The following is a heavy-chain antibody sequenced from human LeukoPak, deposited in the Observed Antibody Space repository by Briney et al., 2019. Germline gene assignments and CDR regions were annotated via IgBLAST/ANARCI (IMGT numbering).Heavy chain of an antibody. CDR3: ARSGDYSNYEGY. D-gene: IGHD4-11*01. V-gene: IGHV4-39*07. J-gene: IGHJ4*02. CDR1: GGSINSGNDY. CDR2: MYYTGST. Sequence: SETLSLTCTVSGGSINSGNDYWGWIRQPPGKGLEWIGSMYYTGSTYYNPSLKSRVTILVDTSKNQFSLKLSSVTAADTAVYYCARSGDYSNYEGYWGQGTLVTVSS.